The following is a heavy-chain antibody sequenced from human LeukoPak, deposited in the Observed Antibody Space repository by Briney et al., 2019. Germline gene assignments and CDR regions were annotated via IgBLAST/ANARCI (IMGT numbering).Heavy chain of an antibody. Sequence: QPGRSLRLSCAASGFTFSSYAMHWVRQAPGKGLEWVAVISYDGSNKYYADSVKGRFTISRDNSKNTLYLQMNSLRAEDTAVYYCARTITMIVVVIRYWGQGTLVTVSS. CDR1: GFTFSSYA. D-gene: IGHD3-22*01. J-gene: IGHJ4*02. V-gene: IGHV3-30-3*01. CDR2: ISYDGSNK. CDR3: ARTITMIVVVIRY.